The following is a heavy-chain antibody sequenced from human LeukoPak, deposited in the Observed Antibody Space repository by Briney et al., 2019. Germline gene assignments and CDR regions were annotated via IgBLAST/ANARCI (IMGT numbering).Heavy chain of an antibody. CDR1: GGSFSGYY. CDR2: INHSGST. V-gene: IGHV4-34*01. J-gene: IGHJ6*03. Sequence: SETLSLTCAVYGGSFSGYYWSWIRQPPGKGLEWIGEINHSGSTNYNPSLKSRVTISVDTSKNPFSLRLSSVTAADTAVYYCARGGIAVAGNHYYYMDVWGKGTTVTVSS. CDR3: ARGGIAVAGNHYYYMDV. D-gene: IGHD6-19*01.